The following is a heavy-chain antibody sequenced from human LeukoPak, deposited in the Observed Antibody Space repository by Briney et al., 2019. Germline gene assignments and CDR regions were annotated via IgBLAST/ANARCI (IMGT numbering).Heavy chain of an antibody. CDR2: INHSGST. D-gene: IGHD3-10*01. Sequence: SETLSLTCAVYGGSFSGYYWSWIRQPPGKGLEWIGEINHSGSTNYNPSLKSRVTISVDTSKNQFSLKLSSVTAADTAVYYCARRLVRGVIRYFDYWGQGTLVTVSS. CDR1: GGSFSGYY. CDR3: ARRLVRGVIRYFDY. V-gene: IGHV4-34*01. J-gene: IGHJ4*02.